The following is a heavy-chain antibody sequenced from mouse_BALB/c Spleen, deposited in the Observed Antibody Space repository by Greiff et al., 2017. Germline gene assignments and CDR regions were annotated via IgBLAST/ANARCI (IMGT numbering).Heavy chain of an antibody. CDR2: ISDGGSYT. J-gene: IGHJ3*01. CDR1: GFTFSDYY. CDR3: ARDLGTGAWFAY. V-gene: IGHV5-4*02. Sequence: EVMLVEPGGGLVKPGGSLKLSCAASGFTFSDYYMYWVRQTPEKRLEWVATISDGGSYTYYPDSVKGRFTISRDNAKNNLYLQMSSLKSEDTAMYYCARDLGTGAWFAYWGQGTLVTVSA. D-gene: IGHD4-1*01.